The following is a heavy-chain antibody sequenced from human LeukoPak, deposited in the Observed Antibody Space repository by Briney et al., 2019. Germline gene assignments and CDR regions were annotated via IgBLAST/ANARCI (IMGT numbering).Heavy chain of an antibody. Sequence: SETLSLTCAVYGGSFSGYYWSWIRQPPGKGLEWIGEINHSGSTNCIPSLKSRVTISVDTSKNQFSLKLSSVTAADTAVYYCARGRRSGWYYIDYWGQGTLVTVSS. CDR3: ARGRRSGWYYIDY. CDR1: GGSFSGYY. CDR2: INHSGST. D-gene: IGHD6-19*01. V-gene: IGHV4-34*01. J-gene: IGHJ4*02.